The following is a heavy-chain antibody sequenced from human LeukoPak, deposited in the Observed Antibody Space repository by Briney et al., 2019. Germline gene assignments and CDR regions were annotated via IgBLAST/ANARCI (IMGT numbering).Heavy chain of an antibody. CDR2: IYTSRST. Sequence: SETLSLTCTVSGGSISSYYWSWIRQPAGKGLEWIGRIYTSRSTNYNPSLKSRVTMSVDTSKNQFSLKLSSVTAADTAVYYCAGSIAVAGTMDFQHWGQGTLVTVSS. CDR1: GGSISSYY. CDR3: AGSIAVAGTMDFQH. D-gene: IGHD6-19*01. V-gene: IGHV4-4*07. J-gene: IGHJ1*01.